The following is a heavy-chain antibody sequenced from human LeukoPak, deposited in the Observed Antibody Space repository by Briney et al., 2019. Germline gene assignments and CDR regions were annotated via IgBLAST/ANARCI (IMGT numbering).Heavy chain of an antibody. CDR3: ARHTGYCSGGSCYGDF. CDR2: IHSADSNT. CDR1: GYSFTNYW. Sequence: LGESLKISCKDSGYSFTNYWIGWMRQMPGKGLEWMGIIHSADSNTKYSPSFQGQVTISADKSISTAYLQWSGLKASDTAMYYCARHTGYCSGGSCYGDFWGQGTLVTVSS. D-gene: IGHD2-15*01. J-gene: IGHJ4*02. V-gene: IGHV5-51*01.